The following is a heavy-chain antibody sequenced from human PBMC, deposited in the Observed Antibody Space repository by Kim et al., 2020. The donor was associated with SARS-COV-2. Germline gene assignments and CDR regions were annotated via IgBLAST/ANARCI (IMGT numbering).Heavy chain of an antibody. V-gene: IGHV3-23*01. CDR2: ISGSGGST. Sequence: GGSLRLSCAASGFTFSSYAMSWVRQAPGKGLEWVSAISGSGGSTYYADSVKGRFTISRDNSKNTLYLQMNSLRAEDTAVYYCAKGGYDYGDYAWFDYWGQGTLVTVSS. CDR1: GFTFSSYA. D-gene: IGHD4-17*01. CDR3: AKGGYDYGDYAWFDY. J-gene: IGHJ4*02.